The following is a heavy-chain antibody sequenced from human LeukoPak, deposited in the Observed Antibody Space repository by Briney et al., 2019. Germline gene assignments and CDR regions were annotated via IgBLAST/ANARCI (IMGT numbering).Heavy chain of an antibody. CDR3: ARNPVVVVPAATREGFDP. D-gene: IGHD2-2*01. Sequence: SETLSLTCAVSGYSISSGYYWGWIRQPPGKGLEWIGRIYHSGSTYYNPSLKSRVTISEDTSKNQFSLKLSSVTAADTAVYYCARNPVVVVPAATREGFDPWGQGTLVTVSS. V-gene: IGHV4-38-2*01. CDR1: GYSISSGYY. J-gene: IGHJ5*02. CDR2: IYHSGST.